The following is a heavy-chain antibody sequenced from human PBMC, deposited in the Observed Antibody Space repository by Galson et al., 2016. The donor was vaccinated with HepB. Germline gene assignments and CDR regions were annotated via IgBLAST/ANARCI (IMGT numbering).Heavy chain of an antibody. J-gene: IGHJ6*02. V-gene: IGHV3-21*01. D-gene: IGHD3-22*01. CDR1: GFNFRSYY. Sequence: SLRLSCAASGFNFRSYYMNWVRQAPGKGLEWVSSISPSATYINHAGSLQGRFTISRDNAKNSLYLQMRSLRAEDTAVYFCARDLYDSSGQRQCADVWGQGTTVTVSS. CDR2: ISPSATYI. CDR3: ARDLYDSSGQRQCADV.